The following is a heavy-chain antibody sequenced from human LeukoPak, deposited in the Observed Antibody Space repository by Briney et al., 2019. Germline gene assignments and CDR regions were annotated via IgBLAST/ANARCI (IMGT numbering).Heavy chain of an antibody. CDR3: AKVADVYSVYYFDS. D-gene: IGHD2-21*01. V-gene: IGHV3-21*04. CDR2: ISSSSSYI. J-gene: IGHJ4*02. Sequence: GGSLRLSCAASGFTFSSYSMNWVRRAPGKGLEWVSSISSSSSYIYYADSVKGRFTISRDNAKNSLYLQMNILRAEDTALYYCAKVADVYSVYYFDSWGPGTLVTVSS. CDR1: GFTFSSYS.